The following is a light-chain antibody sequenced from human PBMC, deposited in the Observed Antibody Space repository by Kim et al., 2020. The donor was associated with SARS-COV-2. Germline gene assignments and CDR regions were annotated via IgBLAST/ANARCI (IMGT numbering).Light chain of an antibody. J-gene: IGLJ3*02. V-gene: IGLV1-44*01. Sequence: GQRVTSSCSGGSSNIGSNTVNWYQQLPGTAPKLLIYGNNQRPSGVPDRFSGSKSGTSASLAISGLQSEDEADYYCAAWDDSLNGWVFGGGTQLTVL. CDR3: AAWDDSLNGWV. CDR1: SSNIGSNT. CDR2: GNN.